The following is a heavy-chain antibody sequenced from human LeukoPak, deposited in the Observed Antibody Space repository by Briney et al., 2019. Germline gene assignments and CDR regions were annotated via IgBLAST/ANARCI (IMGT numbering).Heavy chain of an antibody. Sequence: SETLSLTCTVSGYSISSGYYWGWIRQPPGKGLEWIGSIYHSGSTYYNPSHKSRVTISVDTSKNQFSLKLSSVTAADTAVYYCARGYCSSTSCYQDDAFDIWGQGTMVTVSS. D-gene: IGHD2-2*01. CDR1: GYSISSGYY. CDR2: IYHSGST. V-gene: IGHV4-38-2*02. J-gene: IGHJ3*02. CDR3: ARGYCSSTSCYQDDAFDI.